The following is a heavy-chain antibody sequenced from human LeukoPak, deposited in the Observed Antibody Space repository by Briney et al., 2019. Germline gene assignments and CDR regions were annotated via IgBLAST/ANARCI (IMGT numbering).Heavy chain of an antibody. V-gene: IGHV3-23*01. CDR2: FSGSGGST. J-gene: IGHJ4*02. D-gene: IGHD2/OR15-2a*01. CDR1: GFIFSNYA. CDR3: ARSGLSRFGF. Sequence: GGSLRLSCAASGFIFSNYAMSWVRQAPGKGLQWVSAFSGSGGSTYYADSVKGRFTISRDNSRNTLYLQMNSLRAEDTAVYYCARSGLSRFGFWVQGTLVTVSS.